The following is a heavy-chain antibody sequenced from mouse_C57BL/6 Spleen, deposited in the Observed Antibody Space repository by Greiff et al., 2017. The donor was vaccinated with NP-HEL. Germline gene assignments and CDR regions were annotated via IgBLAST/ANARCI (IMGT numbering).Heavy chain of an antibody. CDR1: GYTFTSYW. D-gene: IGHD1-1*01. CDR2: IHPNSGST. Sequence: QVQLQQPGAELVKPGASVKLSCKASGYTFTSYWMHWVKQRPGQGLEWIGMIHPNSGSTNYNEKFKSKATLTVDKSSSTAYMQLSSLTSEDSAVYYCARGGDYGSSYVPAWFAYWGQGTLVTVSA. V-gene: IGHV1-64*01. J-gene: IGHJ3*01. CDR3: ARGGDYGSSYVPAWFAY.